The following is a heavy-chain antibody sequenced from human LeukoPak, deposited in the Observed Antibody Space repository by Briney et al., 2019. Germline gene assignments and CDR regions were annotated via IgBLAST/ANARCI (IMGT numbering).Heavy chain of an antibody. V-gene: IGHV1-2*02. CDR1: GGTFSSYA. J-gene: IGHJ4*02. CDR3: ARDAYEVLWFGE. Sequence: ASVKVSCKASGGTFSSYAISWVRQAPGQGLERMGWINPNSGGTNYAQKFQGRVTMTRDTSISTAYMELSRLRSDDTAVYYCARDAYEVLWFGEGGQGTLVTVSS. CDR2: INPNSGGT. D-gene: IGHD3-10*01.